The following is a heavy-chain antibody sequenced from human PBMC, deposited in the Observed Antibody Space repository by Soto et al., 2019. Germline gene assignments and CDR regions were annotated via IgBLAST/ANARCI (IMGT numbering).Heavy chain of an antibody. CDR1: GFTFSSYG. Sequence: PGGSLRLSCAASGFTFSSYGMHWVRQAPGKGLEWVAVISYDGSNKYYADSVKGRFTISRDNSKNTLYLQMNSLRAEDTAVYYCAKDVGGDIVVVVAALRYYYGMDVWGQGTTVTVSS. V-gene: IGHV3-30*18. CDR3: AKDVGGDIVVVVAALRYYYGMDV. J-gene: IGHJ6*02. D-gene: IGHD2-15*01. CDR2: ISYDGSNK.